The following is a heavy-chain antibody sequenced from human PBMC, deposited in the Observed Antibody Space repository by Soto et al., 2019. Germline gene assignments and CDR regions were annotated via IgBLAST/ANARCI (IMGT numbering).Heavy chain of an antibody. D-gene: IGHD3-22*01. CDR2: ISAYNGNT. CDR3: ARPSYYYDSRDDAFDI. Sequence: ASVKVSCKASGYTFTSYGISWVRQAPGQGLEWMGWISAYNGNTNYAQKLQGRVTMTTDTSTSTAYMELSSLRSEDTAVYYCARPSYYYDSRDDAFDIWGQGTMVTVSS. CDR1: GYTFTSYG. V-gene: IGHV1-18*04. J-gene: IGHJ3*02.